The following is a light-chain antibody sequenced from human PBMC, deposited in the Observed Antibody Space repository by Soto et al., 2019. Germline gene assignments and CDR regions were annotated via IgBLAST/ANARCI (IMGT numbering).Light chain of an antibody. CDR3: QQYGSSGGT. CDR2: DAS. CDR1: QSVSSY. Sequence: EIVLTQSPATLSLSPGERATLSCRASQSVSSYLAWYQQKPGQAPRLLIYDASNRATGIPARFSGSVSGTDFTLTISRLEPEDFAVYYCQQYGSSGGTFGGGTKVDIK. J-gene: IGKJ4*01. V-gene: IGKV3-11*01.